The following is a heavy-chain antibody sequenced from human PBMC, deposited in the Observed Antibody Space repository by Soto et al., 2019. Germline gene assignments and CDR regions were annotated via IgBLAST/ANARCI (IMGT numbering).Heavy chain of an antibody. Sequence: PGGSLRLSCGASGFTFSSHTMNGVRQAPGKGLEWVSSISTRSTHIYYADSVRGRFAISRDNANTLLYLQMNSLRAEDTAVYYCARDHYYYDDLLTTFDDWGPGAPVTVSS. CDR3: ARDHYYYDDLLTTFDD. J-gene: IGHJ4*02. CDR2: ISTRSTHI. D-gene: IGHD3-9*01. V-gene: IGHV3-21*06. CDR1: GFTFSSHT.